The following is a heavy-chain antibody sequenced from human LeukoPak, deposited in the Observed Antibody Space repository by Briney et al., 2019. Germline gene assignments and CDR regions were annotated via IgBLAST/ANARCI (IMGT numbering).Heavy chain of an antibody. CDR3: AREAVVAATPFDY. D-gene: IGHD2-15*01. CDR2: IYTSGST. J-gene: IGHJ4*02. Sequence: SQTPSLTCTVSGGSISSCSYYWSWIRQPAGKGLEWIGRIYTSGSTNYNPSLKSRVTISVDTSKNQFSLKPSSVTAADTAVYYCAREAVVAATPFDYWGQGTLVTVSS. CDR1: GGSISSCSYY. V-gene: IGHV4-61*02.